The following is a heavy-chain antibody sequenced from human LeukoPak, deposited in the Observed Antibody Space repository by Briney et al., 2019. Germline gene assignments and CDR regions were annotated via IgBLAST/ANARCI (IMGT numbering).Heavy chain of an antibody. CDR3: ARGLTVTTRPGGY. Sequence: RASVKVSCKASGYTFNGYYMHWVRQAPGQGLKWMGWINPNSGSTNYAQNFQGRVTMTRDTSISTAYMELRRLRSEDTAVYYCARGLTVTTRPGGYWGQGTLVTVSS. CDR2: INPNSGST. V-gene: IGHV1-2*02. J-gene: IGHJ4*02. CDR1: GYTFNGYY. D-gene: IGHD4-17*01.